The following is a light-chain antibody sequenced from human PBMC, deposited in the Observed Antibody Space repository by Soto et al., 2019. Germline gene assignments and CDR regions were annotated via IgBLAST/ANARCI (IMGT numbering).Light chain of an antibody. V-gene: IGKV3-15*01. CDR1: QSVGSN. Sequence: EIVMTQSPVTLSVSPGERAALSCRASQSVGSNFAWYQQRPGQAPRVLIYGTSTRATGVPARFSGSGSGTAFTLTISSLQSEDFAVDYCQQYNNWPYTFGQGTRLEIK. J-gene: IGKJ2*01. CDR2: GTS. CDR3: QQYNNWPYT.